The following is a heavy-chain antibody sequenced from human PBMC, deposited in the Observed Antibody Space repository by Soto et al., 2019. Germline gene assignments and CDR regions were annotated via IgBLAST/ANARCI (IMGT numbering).Heavy chain of an antibody. CDR2: IYPGDSDT. Sequence: GESLKISCKGSGYSFTSYWIGWVRQMPGKGLEWMGIIYPGDSDTRYSPSFQGQVTISADKSISTAYLQWSSLKASDTAMYYCARADFLSGYYTDYYYGMDVWGQGTTVTVSS. CDR1: GYSFTSYW. J-gene: IGHJ6*02. CDR3: ARADFLSGYYTDYYYGMDV. V-gene: IGHV5-51*01. D-gene: IGHD3-3*01.